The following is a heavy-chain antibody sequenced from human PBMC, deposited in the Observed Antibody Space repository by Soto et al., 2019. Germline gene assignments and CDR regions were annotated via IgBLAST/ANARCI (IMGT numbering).Heavy chain of an antibody. D-gene: IGHD2-15*01. V-gene: IGHV3-33*01. J-gene: IGHJ4*02. CDR3: AAGYCSGGSCYPHTHGTADY. Sequence: HPGGSLRLSCAASGFTFSSYGMHWVRQAPGKGLEWVAVIWYDGSNKYYADSVKGRFTISRDNSKNTLYLQMNSLRAEDTAVYYCAAGYCSGGSCYPHTHGTADYWGQGTLVTVSS. CDR2: IWYDGSNK. CDR1: GFTFSSYG.